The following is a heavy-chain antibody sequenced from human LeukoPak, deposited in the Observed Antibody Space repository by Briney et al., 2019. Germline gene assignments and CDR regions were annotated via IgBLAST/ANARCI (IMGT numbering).Heavy chain of an antibody. CDR2: INPSGGST. J-gene: IGHJ3*02. CDR1: GYTFTSYY. Sequence: ASVKVSCKASGYTFTSYYMHWVRQAPGQGLEWMGIINPSGGSTSYAQKLQGRVTMTRDTSTSTVYMELSSLRSEDTAVYYCAGRVEVPAASDAFDIWGQGTMVTVSS. D-gene: IGHD2-2*01. V-gene: IGHV1-46*01. CDR3: AGRVEVPAASDAFDI.